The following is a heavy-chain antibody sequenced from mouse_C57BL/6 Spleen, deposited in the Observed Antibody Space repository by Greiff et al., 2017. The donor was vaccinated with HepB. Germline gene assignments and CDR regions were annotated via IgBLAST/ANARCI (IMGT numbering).Heavy chain of an antibody. V-gene: IGHV1-62-2*01. CDR2: FYPGSGSI. Sequence: QVHVKQSGAELVKPGASVKLSCKASGYTFTEYTIHWVKQRSGQGLEWIGWFYPGSGSIKYNEKFKDKATLTADKSSSTVYMELSRLTSEDSAVYFCARHEGRRSNIYAMDYWGQGTSVTVSS. D-gene: IGHD2-5*01. J-gene: IGHJ4*01. CDR1: GYTFTEYT. CDR3: ARHEGRRSNIYAMDY.